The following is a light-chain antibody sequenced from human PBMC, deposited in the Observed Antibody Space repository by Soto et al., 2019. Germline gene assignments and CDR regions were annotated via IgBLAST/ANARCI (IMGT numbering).Light chain of an antibody. J-gene: IGKJ1*01. CDR3: QQSYDTPGT. V-gene: IGKV1-39*01. Sequence: DIHNIQSLSSLSAYIGDRVTLTRRASQNIGSFLDWYQQKPGEAPRLLVYSASGIQSGVQSRFNATGSGTDFTLSISSVQPEDFATYYCQQSYDTPGTFGQGTKVDIK. CDR1: QNIGSF. CDR2: SAS.